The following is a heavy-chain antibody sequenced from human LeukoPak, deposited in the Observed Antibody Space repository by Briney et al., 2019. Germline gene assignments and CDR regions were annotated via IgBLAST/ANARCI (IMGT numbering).Heavy chain of an antibody. V-gene: IGHV4-39*07. CDR1: GGSISSSSYY. D-gene: IGHD5-18*01. J-gene: IGHJ3*02. CDR3: ARGPYHADTPGAFDI. CDR2: IYYSGST. Sequence: SETLSLTCTVSGGSISSSSYYWGWIRQPPGKGLEWIGSIYYSGSTYYNPSLKSRVTISVDTSKNQFSLKLSSVTAADTAVYYCARGPYHADTPGAFDIWGQGTMVTVSS.